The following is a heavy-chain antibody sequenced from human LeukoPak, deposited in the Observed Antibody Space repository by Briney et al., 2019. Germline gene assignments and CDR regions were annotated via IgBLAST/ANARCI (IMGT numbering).Heavy chain of an antibody. CDR3: ARVGYCSSTSCYTDAFDI. J-gene: IGHJ3*02. CDR1: AGSISSGDYY. Sequence: PSETLSLTCTVSAGSISSGDYYWNWIRQPPGKGLKWIGYIYYSGSTYYNPSLKSRVSISVDTSKNQFSLKLSSVTAADTAVYYCARVGYCSSTSCYTDAFDIWGQGTMVTVSS. CDR2: IYYSGST. V-gene: IGHV4-30-4*08. D-gene: IGHD2-2*02.